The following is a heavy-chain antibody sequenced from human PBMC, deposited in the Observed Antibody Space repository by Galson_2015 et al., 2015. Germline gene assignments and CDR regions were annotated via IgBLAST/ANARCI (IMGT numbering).Heavy chain of an antibody. J-gene: IGHJ4*02. CDR2: ISGMSKAI. CDR3: AKDRANWAIDY. CDR1: GFTFSTGP. Sequence: SLSLSCAASGFTFSTGPMNWVRQAPGKGLEWVSYISGMSKAIYYADSVKGRFTISRDNARNSLYLQMNSLRDEDTAVYFCAKDRANWAIDYWGLGTLVTVSS. D-gene: IGHD7-27*01. V-gene: IGHV3-48*02.